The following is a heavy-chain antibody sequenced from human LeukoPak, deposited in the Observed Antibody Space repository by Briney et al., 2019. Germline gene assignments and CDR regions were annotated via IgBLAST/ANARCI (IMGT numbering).Heavy chain of an antibody. V-gene: IGHV3-48*01. CDR2: ISSSSSTI. J-gene: IGHJ6*04. CDR3: ARDRGGYCSSTSCYLSEVDV. D-gene: IGHD2-2*01. Sequence: GGSLRLSCAASGFTFSSYSMNWVRQAPGKGLEWVSYISSSSSTIYYADSVKGRSTISRDNAKNSLYLQMNSLRAEDTAVYYCARDRGGYCSSTSCYLSEVDVWGKGTTVTVSS. CDR1: GFTFSSYS.